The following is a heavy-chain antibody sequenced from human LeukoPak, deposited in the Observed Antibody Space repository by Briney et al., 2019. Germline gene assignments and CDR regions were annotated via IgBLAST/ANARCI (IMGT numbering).Heavy chain of an antibody. J-gene: IGHJ3*02. CDR3: ARAPMSYDSSGFGGAFDI. CDR1: GFTFSSYS. V-gene: IGHV3-21*01. Sequence: GGSLRLSCAASGFTFSSYSMNWVRQAPGKGLEWVSSIGSSSSNKYYADSVKGRFTISRDNAKNSLYLQMNSLRAEDTAVYYCARAPMSYDSSGFGGAFDIWGQGTMVTVSS. CDR2: IGSSSSNK. D-gene: IGHD3-22*01.